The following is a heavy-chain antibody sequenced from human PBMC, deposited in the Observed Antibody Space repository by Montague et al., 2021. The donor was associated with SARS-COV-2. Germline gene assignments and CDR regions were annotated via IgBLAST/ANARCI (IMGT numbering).Heavy chain of an antibody. CDR2: TYYRSKWYN. CDR1: GDSVSNNSAT. Sequence: CAISGDSVSNNSATWNWVRQSLSRGLEWLGRTYYRSKWYNDYAVSVRGRVTINPDTSKNQFSLQLNSVTPEDTAIYYCTSGREGNYNVMDVWGQGTTVTVSS. D-gene: IGHD1-1*01. V-gene: IGHV6-1*01. CDR3: TSGREGNYNVMDV. J-gene: IGHJ6*02.